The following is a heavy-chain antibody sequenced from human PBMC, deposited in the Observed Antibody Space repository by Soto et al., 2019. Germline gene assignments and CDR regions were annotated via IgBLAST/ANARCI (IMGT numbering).Heavy chain of an antibody. J-gene: IGHJ5*02. V-gene: IGHV5-51*01. CDR1: GYDFTNYW. CDR2: IYPGDSTT. CDR3: ALKQNWFDP. Sequence: GESLKISCQTSGYDFTNYWIGWVRQMPGKGLELMGIIYPGDSTTSYRPSFQGQVTISADKSTTTAYLQWNSLKASDTAMYYCALKQNWFDPWGQGTLVTVSS.